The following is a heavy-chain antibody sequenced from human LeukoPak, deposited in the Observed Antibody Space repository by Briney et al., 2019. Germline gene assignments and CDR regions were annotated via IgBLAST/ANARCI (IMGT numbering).Heavy chain of an antibody. Sequence: GASVKVSCKASGYTFTGYYMHWVRQAPGQGLEWMGWINPNSGGTNYAQKFQGRVTMTRDTSISTAYMELSRLRSDDTAVYYCARVPPQSTYWYFDLWGRGTLVTVSS. CDR2: INPNSGGT. CDR1: GYTFTGYY. V-gene: IGHV1-2*02. CDR3: ARVPPQSTYWYFDL. J-gene: IGHJ2*01.